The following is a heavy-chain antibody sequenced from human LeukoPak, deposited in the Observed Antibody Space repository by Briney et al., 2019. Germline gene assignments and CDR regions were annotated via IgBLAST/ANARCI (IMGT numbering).Heavy chain of an antibody. D-gene: IGHD4-17*01. CDR3: AREVTRRGFDY. J-gene: IGHJ4*02. Sequence: GGSLRLSCAASGFTFSSFEMNWVRQAPGKGLEWVSYISSSGSTIYYADSVKGRFTISRDNAKNSLYLQMNSLRAEDSALYYCAREVTRRGFDYWGQGTLVTVSS. CDR1: GFTFSSFE. V-gene: IGHV3-48*03. CDR2: ISSSGSTI.